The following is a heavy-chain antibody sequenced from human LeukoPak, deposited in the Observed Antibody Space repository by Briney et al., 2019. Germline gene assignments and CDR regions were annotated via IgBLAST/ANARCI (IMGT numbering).Heavy chain of an antibody. V-gene: IGHV1-69*13. J-gene: IGHJ4*02. D-gene: IGHD5-12*01. CDR2: ILPIFGTA. Sequence: SVKVSCKASGGTFSSYAISWVPQAPGQGLEWMGGILPIFGTANYAQKFQGRVTITADESTSTAYMELSSLRSEDTAVYYCARDRGYGLDYFDYWGQGTLVTVSS. CDR1: GGTFSSYA. CDR3: ARDRGYGLDYFDY.